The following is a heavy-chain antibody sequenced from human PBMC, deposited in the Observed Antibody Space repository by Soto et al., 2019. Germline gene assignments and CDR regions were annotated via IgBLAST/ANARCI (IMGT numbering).Heavy chain of an antibody. D-gene: IGHD2-2*01. Sequence: QLQLQESGSGLVKPSQTLSLTCAVSGGSISSGGYSWSWIRQPPGKGLEWIGYIYHSGSTYYTPSLKGRVTRSVDRCKNQLSLKLSSVTAAGRAVYYCARVPDRWGQGTGVTVSS. V-gene: IGHV4-30-2*01. CDR1: GGSISSGGYS. J-gene: IGHJ5*02. CDR3: ARVPDR. CDR2: IYHSGST.